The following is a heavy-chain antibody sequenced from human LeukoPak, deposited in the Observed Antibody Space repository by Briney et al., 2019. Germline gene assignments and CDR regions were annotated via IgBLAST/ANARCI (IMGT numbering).Heavy chain of an antibody. CDR3: ARTFSGGSYLFDY. V-gene: IGHV2-70*04. J-gene: IGHJ4*02. D-gene: IGHD2-15*01. Sequence: ESGPTLVNPTQTLTLTCTFSGFLLSTSGMRVSWIRQPPGKALEWLARIDWDDDKFYSTSLKTRLTISKDTSKNQVALTMTNMDPVDTATYYCARTFSGGSYLFDYWGQGTLVTVSS. CDR1: GFLLSTSGMR. CDR2: IDWDDDK.